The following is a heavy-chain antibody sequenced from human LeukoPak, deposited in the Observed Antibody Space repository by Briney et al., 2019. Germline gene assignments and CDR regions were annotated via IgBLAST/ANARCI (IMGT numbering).Heavy chain of an antibody. Sequence: GGSLRLSCAASGFTFNSYAMSWVRQAPGKGLEWVSDISGSGGSTYYADSVKGRFTISRDSSKNTLYPQMNSLRAEDTAVYYCARGIHIAAAEEYFQHWGQGTLVTVSS. J-gene: IGHJ1*01. V-gene: IGHV3-23*01. CDR3: ARGIHIAAAEEYFQH. CDR2: ISGSGGST. D-gene: IGHD6-13*01. CDR1: GFTFNSYA.